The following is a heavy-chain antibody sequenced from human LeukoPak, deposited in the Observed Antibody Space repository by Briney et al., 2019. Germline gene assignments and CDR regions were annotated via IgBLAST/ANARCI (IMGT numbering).Heavy chain of an antibody. CDR3: AKDPARGQLGIFDY. D-gene: IGHD6-6*01. CDR1: EFIFSNYG. J-gene: IGHJ4*02. CDR2: IENDGSNK. V-gene: IGHV3-30*02. Sequence: GGSLRLSCAASEFIFSNYGMCWVRQAPGKGLEWVAFIENDGSNKYCADSVRGRFTISRDNSRNTLYMQMNGLRVEDTAVYYCAKDPARGQLGIFDYWGQGVLVTVSS.